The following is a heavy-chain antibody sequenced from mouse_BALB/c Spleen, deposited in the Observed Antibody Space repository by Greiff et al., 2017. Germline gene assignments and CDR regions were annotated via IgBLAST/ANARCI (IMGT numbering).Heavy chain of an antibody. CDR1: GFTFSNYW. V-gene: IGHV6-6*02. D-gene: IGHD2-2*01. CDR2: IRLKSNNYAT. CDR3: TRQRLRLYYAMDY. Sequence: EVKVEESGGGLVQPGGSMKLSCVASGFTFSNYWMNWVRQSPEKGLEWVAEIRLKSNNYATHYAESVKGRFTISRDDSKSSVYLQMNNLRAEDTGIYYCTRQRLRLYYAMDYWGQGTSVTVSS. J-gene: IGHJ4*01.